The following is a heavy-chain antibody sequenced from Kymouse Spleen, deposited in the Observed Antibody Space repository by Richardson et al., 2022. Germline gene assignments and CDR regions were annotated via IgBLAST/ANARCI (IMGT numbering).Heavy chain of an antibody. Sequence: QVQLQQWGAGLLKPSETLSLTCAVYGGSFSGYYWSWIRQPPGKGLEWIGEINHSGSTNYNPSLKSRVTISVDTSKNQFSLKLSSVTAADTAVYYCARGGDTAGPRWFDPWGQGTLVTVSS. CDR1: GGSFSGYY. CDR3: ARGGDTAGPRWFDP. CDR2: INHSGST. D-gene: IGHD5-18,IGHD5-18*01. V-gene: IGHV4-34*01. J-gene: IGHJ5*02.